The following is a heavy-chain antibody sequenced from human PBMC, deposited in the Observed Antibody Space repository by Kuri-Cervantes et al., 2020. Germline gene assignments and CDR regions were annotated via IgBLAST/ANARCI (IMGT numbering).Heavy chain of an antibody. J-gene: IGHJ4*02. CDR3: AKPYYYDSSGYYYFDY. D-gene: IGHD3-22*01. CDR2: VSNDGSNK. V-gene: IGHV3-30*18. Sequence: GGSLRLSCAASGLTFSNYGMHWVRQAPGKGLEWIAVVSNDGSNKYYADSVKGRFTISRDNSKSTLYLQMSSLRTEDTAVYYCAKPYYYDSSGYYYFDYWGQGTRVTVSS. CDR1: GLTFSNYG.